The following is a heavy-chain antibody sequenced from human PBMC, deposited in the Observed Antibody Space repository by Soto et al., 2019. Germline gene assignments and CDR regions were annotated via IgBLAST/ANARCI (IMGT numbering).Heavy chain of an antibody. D-gene: IGHD5-12*01. V-gene: IGHV1-2*04. Sequence: ASVKVSCKASGYTCTDYYIHGVRQAPGQGLEWVGWINPNSGDTNYEQRFQGWVTMTRDTSINTAYMELTRLRSDDTAMYYCARGGSTYSYYAMDVWGQGTTVTVAS. CDR3: ARGGSTYSYYAMDV. J-gene: IGHJ6*02. CDR1: GYTCTDYY. CDR2: INPNSGDT.